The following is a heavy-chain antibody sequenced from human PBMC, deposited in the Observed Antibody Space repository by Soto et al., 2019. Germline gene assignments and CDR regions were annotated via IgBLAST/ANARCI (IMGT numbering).Heavy chain of an antibody. V-gene: IGHV3-30-3*01. D-gene: IGHD4-4*01. CDR3: ARPLWRDDYNWRYFDL. Sequence: QVQLVESGGGVVQPGRSLRLSCAASGFTCSSYAMHWVRQAPGTGLEWVAVISYDGSNKYYADSVKGRFTISRDNSKNTLYLQINSLRTEDTAVYYCARPLWRDDYNWRYFDLWGRGTLVTVSS. CDR1: GFTCSSYA. CDR2: ISYDGSNK. J-gene: IGHJ2*01.